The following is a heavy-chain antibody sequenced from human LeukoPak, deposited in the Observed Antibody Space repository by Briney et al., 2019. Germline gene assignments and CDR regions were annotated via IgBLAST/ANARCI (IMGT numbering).Heavy chain of an antibody. CDR1: GGSFSGYY. J-gene: IGHJ4*02. CDR3: ARLDVNSSGWSY. D-gene: IGHD6-19*01. V-gene: IGHV4-34*01. Sequence: SETLSLTCAVYGGSFSGYYWSWIRQPPGKGLEWIGEINHSGSTNYNPSLKSRVTISVDTSKNQFSLKLSSVTAADTAVYYCARLDVNSSGWSYWGQGTLVTVSS. CDR2: INHSGST.